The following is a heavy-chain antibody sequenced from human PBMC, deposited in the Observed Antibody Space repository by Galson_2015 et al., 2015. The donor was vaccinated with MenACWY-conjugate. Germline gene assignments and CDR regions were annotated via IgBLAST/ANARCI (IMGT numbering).Heavy chain of an antibody. J-gene: IGHJ6*02. CDR3: ARGRGLSSWYSFGMDV. D-gene: IGHD6-13*01. CDR1: GVTVSSNY. Sequence: SLRLSCAASGVTVSSNYMSWVRQAPGKGLEWVSIFYSGGNTYYADSVKGRFTISRDNSKNTLYLKMNSLRAEDTALYYCARGRGLSSWYSFGMDVWGQGTTVTVSS. CDR2: FYSGGNT. V-gene: IGHV3-53*01.